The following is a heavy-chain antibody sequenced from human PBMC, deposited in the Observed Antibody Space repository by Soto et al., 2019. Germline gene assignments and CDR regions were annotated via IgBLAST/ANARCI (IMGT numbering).Heavy chain of an antibody. V-gene: IGHV5-10-1*01. J-gene: IGHJ5*01. Sequence: GESLKSSCKASGYNFTAFWIHWVRQMPGGGLEWLGKIDPTDSYNNYSPSFEGHVTISTDHSISTAYLQWSSLRASDTALYFCARVYKNWFESWDQGTLVTLSS. CDR1: GYNFTAFW. CDR2: IDPTDSYN. CDR3: ARVYKNWFES. D-gene: IGHD1-1*01.